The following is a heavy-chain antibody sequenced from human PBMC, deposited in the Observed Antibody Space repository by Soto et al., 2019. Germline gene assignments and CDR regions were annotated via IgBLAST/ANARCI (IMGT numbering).Heavy chain of an antibody. CDR3: ARDRLGIAAAGAFDY. V-gene: IGHV3-30-3*01. J-gene: IGHJ4*02. Sequence: QVQLVESGGGVVQPGRSLRLSCAASGFTFSSYALPWVRQAPGKGLEWVAVISYDGSNKYYADSVKGRFTISRDNSKNTLYLQMNSLRAEDTAVYSCARDRLGIAAAGAFDYWGQGTLVTVSS. D-gene: IGHD6-13*01. CDR2: ISYDGSNK. CDR1: GFTFSSYA.